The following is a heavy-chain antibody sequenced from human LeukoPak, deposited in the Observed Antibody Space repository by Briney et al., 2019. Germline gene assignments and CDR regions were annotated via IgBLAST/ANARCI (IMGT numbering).Heavy chain of an antibody. J-gene: IGHJ4*02. D-gene: IGHD3-16*02. Sequence: SETLSLTCTVSGGSISSYYWSWIRQPPGKGLEWIGYIYYSGSTNYNTSLKSRVTISVDTSKNQFSLKLSSVTAADTAVYYCARALMITFGGVIVPNYYFDYWGQGTLVTVSS. CDR2: IYYSGST. V-gene: IGHV4-59*01. CDR1: GGSISSYY. CDR3: ARALMITFGGVIVPNYYFDY.